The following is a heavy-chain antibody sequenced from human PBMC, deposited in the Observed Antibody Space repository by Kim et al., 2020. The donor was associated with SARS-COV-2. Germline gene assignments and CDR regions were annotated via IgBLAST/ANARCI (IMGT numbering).Heavy chain of an antibody. CDR2: FYHRGST. CDR1: GGSISSSNW. CDR3: AREDGSGFYGMDV. Sequence: SETLSLTCAVSGGSISSSNWWRWLRQPPRKGLQWMGEFYHRGSTNYNPPLKSLVIISVDKSKNQSSLKLSSVTAADTAVYYCAREDGSGFYGMDVWGQGTTVTVSS. D-gene: IGHD3-10*01. J-gene: IGHJ6*02. V-gene: IGHV4-4*02.